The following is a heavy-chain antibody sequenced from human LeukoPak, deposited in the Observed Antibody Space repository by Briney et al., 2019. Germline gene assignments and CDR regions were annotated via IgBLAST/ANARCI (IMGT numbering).Heavy chain of an antibody. D-gene: IGHD3-9*01. CDR1: GFTFNHYG. CDR3: AKKGPRFRYFDWLLPLDY. Sequence: GGSLRLSCADSGFTFNHYGLHWVRQAPGKGLEWVAVISYDGSNKYYADSVKGRFTISRDNSKNTLYLQMNSLRAEDTAVYYCAKKGPRFRYFDWLLPLDYWGQGTLVTVSS. CDR2: ISYDGSNK. V-gene: IGHV3-30*18. J-gene: IGHJ4*02.